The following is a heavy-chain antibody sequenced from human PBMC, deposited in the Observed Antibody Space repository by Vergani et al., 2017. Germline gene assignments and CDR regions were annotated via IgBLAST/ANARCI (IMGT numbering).Heavy chain of an antibody. Sequence: EVQLLESGGGLVQPGGSLRLSCAASGFTFSSYAMSWVRQAPGKGLEWVSAISGSGGSTYYADSVKGRFTISRDNSKNTLYLQMNSLRAEDTAVYYCAKDTSITIFGEVIMRGVVDAFDIWGQGTMVTVSS. J-gene: IGHJ3*02. V-gene: IGHV3-23*01. CDR2: ISGSGGST. CDR3: AKDTSITIFGEVIMRGVVDAFDI. D-gene: IGHD3-3*01. CDR1: GFTFSSYA.